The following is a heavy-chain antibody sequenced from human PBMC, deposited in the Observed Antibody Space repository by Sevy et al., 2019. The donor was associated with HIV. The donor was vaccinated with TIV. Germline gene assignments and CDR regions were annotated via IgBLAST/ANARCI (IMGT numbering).Heavy chain of an antibody. J-gene: IGHJ1*01. V-gene: IGHV3-23*01. D-gene: IGHD6-19*01. CDR3: AKSLDSNGWSEYFQH. CDR2: ISGSGGST. Sequence: GGSLRLSCAASGFTFSSYAMSWVRQAPGKGLEWVSAISGSGGSTYYADSVKGRFTISRDNSKNTPYLQMNSLRAEDTAVYYCAKSLDSNGWSEYFQHWGQGTLVTVSS. CDR1: GFTFSSYA.